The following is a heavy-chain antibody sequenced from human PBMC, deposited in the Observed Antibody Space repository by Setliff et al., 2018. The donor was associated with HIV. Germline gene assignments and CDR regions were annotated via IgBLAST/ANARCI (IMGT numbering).Heavy chain of an antibody. J-gene: IGHJ5*02. V-gene: IGHV4-38-2*02. CDR3: AKHDFGEDSCFDP. D-gene: IGHD3-16*01. CDR2: VYHSGKT. CDR1: GQFISDGYY. Sequence: SETLSLTCTVSGQFISDGYYWGWIRQPPGKGLEWIGSVYHSGKTYYNPSLKSRVTMSADTSKSQISLMLRSMTAADTAVYYCAKHDFGEDSCFDPWGQGSLVTVSS.